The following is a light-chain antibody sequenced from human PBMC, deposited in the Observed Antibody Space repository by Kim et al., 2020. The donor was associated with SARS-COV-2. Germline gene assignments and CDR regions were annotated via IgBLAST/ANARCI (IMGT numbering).Light chain of an antibody. J-gene: IGKJ5*01. CDR1: QSVSHTY. CDR2: GAS. CDR3: QQYGSSAIT. V-gene: IGKV3-20*01. Sequence: EIVLTQSPGTLSLSPGERATLSCRASQSVSHTYLAWYQQKPGQAPRLLISGASSRATGIPDRFSGSGSETDFTLTISKLEPEDFAVYYCQQYGSSAITFGQGTRLEIK.